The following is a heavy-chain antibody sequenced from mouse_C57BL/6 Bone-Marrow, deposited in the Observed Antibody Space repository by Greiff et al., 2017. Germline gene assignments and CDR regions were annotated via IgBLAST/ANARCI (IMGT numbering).Heavy chain of an antibody. V-gene: IGHV2-5*01. CDR3: AKIDSLGDY. CDR1: GFSLTSYG. CDR2: IWRGGST. D-gene: IGHD3-2*01. J-gene: IGHJ4*01. Sequence: VKLQESGPGLVQPSQSLSITCTVSGFSLTSYGVHWVRQSPGKGLEWLGVIWRGGSTDYNAAFMSRLSITKDNSKSQVFFKMNSLQADDTAIYYYAKIDSLGDYWGQGTSVTVSS.